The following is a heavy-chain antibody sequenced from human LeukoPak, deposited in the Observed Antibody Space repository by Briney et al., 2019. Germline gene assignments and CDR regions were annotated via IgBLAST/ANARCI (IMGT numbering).Heavy chain of an antibody. Sequence: GGSLRLSCAASGFTFSTYVMHWVRQAPGKGLQWVAVILYDGSNKYFADSVKGRFIISRDNSKNTLYLQMNSLTAEDTAVYYCARVVAGSVYNSGMDVWGQGTTVTVSS. V-gene: IGHV3-30*01. CDR1: GFTFSTYV. CDR3: ARVVAGSVYNSGMDV. CDR2: ILYDGSNK. J-gene: IGHJ6*02. D-gene: IGHD3-10*01.